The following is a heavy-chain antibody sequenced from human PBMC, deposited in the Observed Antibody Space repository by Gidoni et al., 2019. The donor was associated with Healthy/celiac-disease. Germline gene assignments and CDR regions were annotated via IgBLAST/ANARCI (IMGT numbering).Heavy chain of an antibody. CDR3: AREPNSRYYFDY. CDR1: GYTFTSYS. Sequence: QVQLVQSGAAVKKPGASVKVSCQASGYTFTSYSMHWVRQAPGQGLEWMGIINPSGGSTSYAQKFQGRVTMTRDTSTSIVYMELSSLRSEDTAVYYCAREPNSRYYFDYWGQGTLVTVSS. V-gene: IGHV1-46*01. J-gene: IGHJ4*02. D-gene: IGHD1-1*01. CDR2: INPSGGST.